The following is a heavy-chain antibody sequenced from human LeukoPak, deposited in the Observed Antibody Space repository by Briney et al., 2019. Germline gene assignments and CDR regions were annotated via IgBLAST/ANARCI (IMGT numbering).Heavy chain of an antibody. Sequence: ASVKVSCKASGGTFSSYAISWVRQAPGQGLEWMGGIIPIFGTANYAQKFQGRVTITADKSTSTAYMELSSLRSEDTAVYYCARADWDTAMIDYWGQGTLVTVSS. CDR3: ARADWDTAMIDY. J-gene: IGHJ4*02. CDR2: IIPIFGTA. V-gene: IGHV1-69*06. D-gene: IGHD5-18*01. CDR1: GGTFSSYA.